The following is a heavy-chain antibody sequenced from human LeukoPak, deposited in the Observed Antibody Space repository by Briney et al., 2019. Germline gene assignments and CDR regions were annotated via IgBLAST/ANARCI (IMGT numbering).Heavy chain of an antibody. CDR3: ARVYSGYDLPGSLANYYFDY. CDR2: FYSGGST. J-gene: IGHJ4*02. D-gene: IGHD5-12*01. V-gene: IGHV4-4*07. Sequence: SATLSLTRTVSGGSINSYYWSWIRQPAGKGLEWIGRFYSGGSTDYNPSLKSRVTMSVDKSKNQFSLKLSSVTAADTAVYYCARVYSGYDLPGSLANYYFDYWGQGTLVTVSS. CDR1: GGSINSYY.